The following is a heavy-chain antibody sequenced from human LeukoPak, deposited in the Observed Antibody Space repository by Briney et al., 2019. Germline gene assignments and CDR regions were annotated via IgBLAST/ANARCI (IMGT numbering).Heavy chain of an antibody. CDR3: ARGGGSAASGSQVRVDYMDV. CDR2: IHSDGSTI. Sequence: GGSLRLSCAASGFTYDDYGMSWVRQAPGKGLVWVSLIHSDGSTIIYADSVKGRFTISRDNAKKTLYLQMDSLRVEDMAVYFCARGGGSAASGSQVRVDYMDVWGKGTTVTVSS. D-gene: IGHD3-10*01. J-gene: IGHJ6*03. CDR1: GFTYDDYG. V-gene: IGHV3-74*01.